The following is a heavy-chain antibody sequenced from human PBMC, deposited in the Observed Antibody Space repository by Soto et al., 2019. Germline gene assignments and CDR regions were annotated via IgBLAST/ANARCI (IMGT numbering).Heavy chain of an antibody. D-gene: IGHD6-13*01. J-gene: IGHJ6*02. V-gene: IGHV1-2*02. CDR2: INPNSGGT. Sequence: ASVKVSCKASGYTFTGYYMHWVRQAPGQGLEWMGWINPNSGGTNYAQKFQGRVTMTRDTSISTAYMELSRLRSDGTAVYYCATGFFNSWSWGYYYYYGMDVWGQGTTVTVSS. CDR3: ATGFFNSWSWGYYYYYGMDV. CDR1: GYTFTGYY.